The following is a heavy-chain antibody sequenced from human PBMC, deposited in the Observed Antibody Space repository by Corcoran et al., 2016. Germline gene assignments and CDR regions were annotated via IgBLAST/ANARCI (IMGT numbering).Heavy chain of an antibody. J-gene: IGHJ4*02. V-gene: IGHV1-3*01. CDR1: GYTFTSYA. D-gene: IGHD5-18*01. CDR3: ARLIQLWPLRSGYFDY. Sequence: QVQLVQSGAEVKKPGASVKVSCKASGYTFTSYAMHWVRQAPGQRLEWMGWINAGNGNTKYSQKFQGRVTITRDTSASTAYMELSSLRSEDTAVYYCARLIQLWPLRSGYFDYWGQGTLVTVSS. CDR2: INAGNGNT.